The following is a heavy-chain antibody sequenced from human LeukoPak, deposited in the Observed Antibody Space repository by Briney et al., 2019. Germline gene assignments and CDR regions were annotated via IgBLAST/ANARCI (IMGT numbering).Heavy chain of an antibody. V-gene: IGHV3-30*02. Sequence: GGSLRLSCAASGFTFSSYGMHWVRQAPGRGLEWVAFIRYDGSDKYYADSVKGRFTISRDNSKNTLYLQMNSLRAEDTAVYYCARDGWELSWGQGTLVTVSS. D-gene: IGHD1-26*01. J-gene: IGHJ5*02. CDR1: GFTFSSYG. CDR2: IRYDGSDK. CDR3: ARDGWELS.